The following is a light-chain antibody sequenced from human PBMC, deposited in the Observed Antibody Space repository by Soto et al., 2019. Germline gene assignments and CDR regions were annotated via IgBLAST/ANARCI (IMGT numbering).Light chain of an antibody. V-gene: IGKV3-15*01. CDR3: QQYNNWPPIT. CDR1: QSVSSK. Sequence: EIVITHAPPALSLSPLEAGTLSFSASQSVSSKLSWYQQKPGQAPRLLIYGASTRATGIPARFSGSGSGTESTLTIRSLQSEDFAVYYCQQYNNWPPITCGQGPRRENK. CDR2: GAS. J-gene: IGKJ5*01.